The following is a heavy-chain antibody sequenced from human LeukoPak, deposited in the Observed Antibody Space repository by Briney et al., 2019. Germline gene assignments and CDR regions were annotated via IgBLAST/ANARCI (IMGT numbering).Heavy chain of an antibody. CDR2: INHSGST. CDR3: ARRRYSSSWYGYYYMDV. J-gene: IGHJ6*03. D-gene: IGHD6-13*01. V-gene: IGHV4-34*01. Sequence: SETLSLTCAVYGGSFSGYYWSWIRHPPGKGLEWIGEINHSGSTNYNPSLKSRVTISVDTSKNQFSLKLSSVTAADTAVYYCARRRYSSSWYGYYYMDVWGKGTTVTISS. CDR1: GGSFSGYY.